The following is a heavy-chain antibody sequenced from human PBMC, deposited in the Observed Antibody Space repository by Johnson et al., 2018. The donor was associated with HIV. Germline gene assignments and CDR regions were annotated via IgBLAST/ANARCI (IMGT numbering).Heavy chain of an antibody. V-gene: IGHV3-11*04. J-gene: IGHJ3*02. CDR1: GFTFSDYY. Sequence: VQLVESGGGLVKPGGSLRLSCAASGFTFSDYYMSWIRQAPGKGLEWVSTISESGDSTYYTDSVQGRFTISRDNAKNTLYLQMNSLRAEDTAVYYCARSPEGDAFDIWGQGTMVTVSS. CDR2: ISESGDST. CDR3: ARSPEGDAFDI.